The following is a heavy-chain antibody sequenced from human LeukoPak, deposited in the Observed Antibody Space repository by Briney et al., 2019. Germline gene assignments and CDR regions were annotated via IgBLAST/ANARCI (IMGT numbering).Heavy chain of an antibody. Sequence: GESLKISCKGSGYSFINYWIGWVRQMPGKGLEWMGIIYPGDSDTRYSPSFQGQVTISADKSISTAYLQWSSLKASDTAMYYCARLDSSSWYGNYYYYYYMDVWGKGTTVTVSS. CDR1: GYSFINYW. V-gene: IGHV5-51*01. J-gene: IGHJ6*03. CDR2: IYPGDSDT. D-gene: IGHD6-13*01. CDR3: ARLDSSSWYGNYYYYYYMDV.